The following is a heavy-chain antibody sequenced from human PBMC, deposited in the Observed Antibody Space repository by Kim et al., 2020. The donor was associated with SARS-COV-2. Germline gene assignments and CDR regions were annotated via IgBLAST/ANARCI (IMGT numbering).Heavy chain of an antibody. V-gene: IGHV3-30-3*01. CDR3: ARDSEWYYDFWSGLSLDY. J-gene: IGHJ4*02. D-gene: IGHD3-3*01. CDR2: ISYDGSNK. CDR1: GFTFSSYA. Sequence: GGSLRLSCAASGFTFSSYAMHWVRQAPGKGLEWVAVISYDGSNKYYADSVKGRFTISRDNSKNTLYLQMNSLRAEDTAVYYCARDSEWYYDFWSGLSLDYWGQGTLVTVSS.